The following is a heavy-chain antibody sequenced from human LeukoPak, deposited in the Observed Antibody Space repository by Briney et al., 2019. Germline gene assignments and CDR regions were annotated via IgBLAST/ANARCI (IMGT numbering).Heavy chain of an antibody. D-gene: IGHD2-15*01. CDR2: INPNSGGT. CDR3: ARGDGEAAPPGGY. J-gene: IGHJ4*02. CDR1: GYTFTGYY. V-gene: IGHV1-2*06. Sequence: GASVKVSCKASGYTFTGYYMHWVRQAPGQGLEGMGRINPNSGGTNYAQKFQGRVTMTRDTSISTAYMELSRLTSDDTAVYYCARGDGEAAPPGGYWGQGTLVTASS.